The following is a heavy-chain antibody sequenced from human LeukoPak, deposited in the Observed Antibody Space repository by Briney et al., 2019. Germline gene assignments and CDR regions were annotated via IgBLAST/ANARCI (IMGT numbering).Heavy chain of an antibody. CDR3: ATSIARDAFDI. J-gene: IGHJ3*02. CDR1: GFTVSNNY. CDR2: IYSGGST. D-gene: IGHD6-6*01. Sequence: PGGSLRLPCAASGFTVSNNYMNWVRKAPGKGLEWVSVIYSGGSTYYGDSVKGRFTISRDNSKNTLYLQMNSLRAEDTAVFYCATSIARDAFDIWGQGKMVTVSS. V-gene: IGHV3-53*01.